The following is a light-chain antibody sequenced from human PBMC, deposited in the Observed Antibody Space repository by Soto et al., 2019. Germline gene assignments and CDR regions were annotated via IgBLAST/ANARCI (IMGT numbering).Light chain of an antibody. CDR2: AAS. CDR3: QQSYSTLLT. V-gene: IGKV1-39*01. Sequence: DIQLTQSPSTMSGSVGDSVTITCRASQSISSYLNWYQQKPGKAPKLLIYAASSLQSGVPSRFSGSGSGTDFTLTISSLQPEDFATYYCQQSYSTLLTFGGGTKVDIK. J-gene: IGKJ4*01. CDR1: QSISSY.